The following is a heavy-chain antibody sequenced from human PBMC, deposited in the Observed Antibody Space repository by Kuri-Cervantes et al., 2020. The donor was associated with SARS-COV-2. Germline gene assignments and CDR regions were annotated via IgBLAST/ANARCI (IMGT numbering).Heavy chain of an antibody. Sequence: SETLSLTCAVYGGSFSGYYWSWIRQPPGKGLEWIGEINHSGSTNYNPSLKSRVTISVDTSKNQFSLKLSSVTAADTAVYYCARDNVDTAMGIDYWGQGTLVTVS. V-gene: IGHV4-34*01. CDR1: GGSFSGYY. D-gene: IGHD5-18*01. CDR2: INHSGST. CDR3: ARDNVDTAMGIDY. J-gene: IGHJ4*02.